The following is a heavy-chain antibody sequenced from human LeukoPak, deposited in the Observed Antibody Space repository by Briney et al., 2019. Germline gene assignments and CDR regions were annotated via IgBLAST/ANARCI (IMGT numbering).Heavy chain of an antibody. CDR3: AKGSGSSCYSPCDY. V-gene: IGHV3-9*01. D-gene: IGHD2-15*01. Sequence: PGRSLRLSCAASGFTFDDYAMHWVRQAPGKGLEWVSGISWNSGSIGYADSVKGRFTISRGNSKDTLYLQMDSLRAEDTAVYYCAKGSGSSCYSPCDYWGQGILVTVSS. CDR1: GFTFDDYA. J-gene: IGHJ4*02. CDR2: ISWNSGSI.